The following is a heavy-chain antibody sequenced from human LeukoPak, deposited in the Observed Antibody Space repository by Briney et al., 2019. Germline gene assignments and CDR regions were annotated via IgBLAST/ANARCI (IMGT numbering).Heavy chain of an antibody. V-gene: IGHV3-30-3*01. CDR3: AREDGDYVFDY. J-gene: IGHJ4*02. CDR1: GFTFSSYA. CDR2: ISYDGSNK. Sequence: PGRSLRLSCAASGFTFSSYAMHWVRQAPGKGLEWVAVISYDGSNKYYADSVKGRFTISRDNSKNTLYLQMNSLRSEDTAVYYCAREDGDYVFDYWGQGTLVTVSS. D-gene: IGHD4-17*01.